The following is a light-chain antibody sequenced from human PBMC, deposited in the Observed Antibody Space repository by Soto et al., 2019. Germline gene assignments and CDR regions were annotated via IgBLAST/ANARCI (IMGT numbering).Light chain of an antibody. J-gene: IGKJ5*01. CDR1: QTTSGKY. V-gene: IGKV3-20*01. Sequence: EIVLTQSPGTLYLSPGESATISCRTSQTTSGKYLAWYQQRPGLAPRLLVYVASRRATGIPDRFRGSGSGTEFTLTISGLEPEDFAVYFCKHYGSSPPVTFGQGTRFDVK. CDR2: VAS. CDR3: KHYGSSPPVT.